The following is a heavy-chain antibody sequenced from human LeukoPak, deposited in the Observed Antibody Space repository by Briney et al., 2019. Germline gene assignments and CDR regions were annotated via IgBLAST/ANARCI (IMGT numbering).Heavy chain of an antibody. V-gene: IGHV4-59*01. CDR2: IYYSGST. Sequence: SETLSLTCTVSGGSISSYYWSWIRQPPGKGLEWIGYIYYSGSTNYNPSLKSRVTISVDTSKNQFSLKLSPVTAADTAVYYCARRVYSGDWFDPWGQGTLVTVSS. D-gene: IGHD2-15*01. CDR1: GGSISSYY. J-gene: IGHJ5*02. CDR3: ARRVYSGDWFDP.